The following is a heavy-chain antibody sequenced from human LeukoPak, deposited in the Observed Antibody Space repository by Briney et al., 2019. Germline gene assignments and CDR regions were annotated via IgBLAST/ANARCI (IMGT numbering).Heavy chain of an antibody. J-gene: IGHJ4*02. CDR3: TTPGDSSGYAANF. CDR1: GFTFSSYS. CDR2: ISSSSSYI. D-gene: IGHD3-22*01. Sequence: GGSLRLSCSASGFTFSSYSMNWVRQAPGKGLEWVSSISSSSSYIYYADSVKGRFTISRDNAKNSLYLQMNSLKTEDTAVYYCTTPGDSSGYAANFWGQGTLVTVSS. V-gene: IGHV3-21*03.